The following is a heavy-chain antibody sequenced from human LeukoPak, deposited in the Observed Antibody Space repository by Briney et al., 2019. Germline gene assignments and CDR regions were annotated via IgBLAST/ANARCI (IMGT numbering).Heavy chain of an antibody. CDR2: ISYDGSNK. D-gene: IGHD1-26*01. V-gene: IGHV3-30*04. J-gene: IGHJ4*02. CDR1: GFTFSSYA. Sequence: GGSLRLSCAASGFTFSSYAMHWVRQAPGKGLEWVAVISYDGSNKYYADSVKGRFTISRDNSKNTLYLQMNSLRAEDTAVYYCATDSDVSGSYYPFGDYWGQGTLVTVSS. CDR3: ATDSDVSGSYYPFGDY.